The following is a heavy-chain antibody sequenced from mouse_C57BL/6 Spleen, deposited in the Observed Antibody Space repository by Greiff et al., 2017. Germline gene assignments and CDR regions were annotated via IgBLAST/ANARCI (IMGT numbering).Heavy chain of an antibody. Sequence: DVKLVESGPGMVKPSQSLSLTCTVTGYSITSGYDWHWIRHFPGNKLEWMGYISYSGSTNYNPSLKSRISITHDTSKNHFFLKLNSVTTEDTATYYCASSIQGDYAMDYWGQGTSVTVSS. CDR2: ISYSGST. D-gene: IGHD3-2*02. CDR3: ASSIQGDYAMDY. CDR1: GYSITSGYD. V-gene: IGHV3-1*01. J-gene: IGHJ4*01.